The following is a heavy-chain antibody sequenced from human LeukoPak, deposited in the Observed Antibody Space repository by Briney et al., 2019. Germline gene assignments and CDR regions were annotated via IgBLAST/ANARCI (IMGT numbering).Heavy chain of an antibody. V-gene: IGHV3-30*18. D-gene: IGHD3-22*01. Sequence: PGRSLRLSCAASGFSFSDHGMHWVRQAPGKGLEWVAVMSYDGSNKDYADSVKGRFTISRDNTKNTLYLQMNSLRAEDTAVYYCAKGRYYGSRAYYSLDYFDYWGQGALVTVSS. CDR3: AKGRYYGSRAYYSLDYFDY. J-gene: IGHJ4*02. CDR1: GFSFSDHG. CDR2: MSYDGSNK.